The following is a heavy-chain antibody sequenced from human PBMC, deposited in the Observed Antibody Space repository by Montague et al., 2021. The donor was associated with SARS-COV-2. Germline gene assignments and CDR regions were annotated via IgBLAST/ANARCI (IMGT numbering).Heavy chain of an antibody. J-gene: IGHJ5*02. CDR1: GGSISSSSYY. CDR2: IYYSGST. CDR3: ARKEMKYSSIWSTGGNWFDP. V-gene: IGHV4-39*01. Sequence: SETLSLTCTVSGGSISSSSYYWAWIRQPPGKGLEWIGGIYYSGSTYYNPSLKSRVTISVDTSKNQFSLKLSSVTAADTAVYYYARKEMKYSSIWSTGGNWFDPWGQGTLVTVSS. D-gene: IGHD6-13*01.